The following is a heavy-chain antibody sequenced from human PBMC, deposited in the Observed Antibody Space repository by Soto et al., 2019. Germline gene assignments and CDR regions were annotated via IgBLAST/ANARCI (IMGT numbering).Heavy chain of an antibody. CDR3: ARRLGAVTPGFYAFDI. V-gene: IGHV1-69*01. CDR2: IIPIFGTA. D-gene: IGHD4-17*01. J-gene: IGHJ3*02. CDR1: GGTFSSYA. Sequence: QVQLVQSGAEVKKPGSSVKVSCKASGGTFSSYAISWVRQAPGQGLEWMGGIIPIFGTANDAQKFQDRVTSTAAESTSTAYMELSSLRSEDTAVDYCARRLGAVTPGFYAFDIWGQGTMVTVSS.